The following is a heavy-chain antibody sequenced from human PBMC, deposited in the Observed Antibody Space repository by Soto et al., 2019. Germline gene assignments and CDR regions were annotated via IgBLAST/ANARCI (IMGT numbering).Heavy chain of an antibody. CDR2: IKQDGSDK. Sequence: PGGSLRLSCAASGFTFSSYWMNWVRQAPGKGLEWVANIKQDGSDKYYVDSVKGRFTISRDNAKNSLYLQMNSLRAEDTAVYFCAREGINGWYSVLWGLGTLVTVSS. CDR3: AREGINGWYSVL. V-gene: IGHV3-7*01. CDR1: GFTFSSYW. D-gene: IGHD6-19*01. J-gene: IGHJ4*02.